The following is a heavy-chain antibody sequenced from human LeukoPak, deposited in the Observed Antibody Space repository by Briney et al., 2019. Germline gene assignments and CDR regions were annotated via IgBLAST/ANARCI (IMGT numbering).Heavy chain of an antibody. CDR1: GFTFNTYY. Sequence: GGSLRLSCEASGFTFNTYYMDWVRQAPGKGRVWVSRTSGDGSTTIYADAGRVRFTIARYNAKNSMYLQMNSLRADDTAVYYCVRVSYWGQGTLVTVSS. CDR3: VRVSY. V-gene: IGHV3-74*01. J-gene: IGHJ4*02. D-gene: IGHD5/OR15-5a*01. CDR2: TSGDGSTT.